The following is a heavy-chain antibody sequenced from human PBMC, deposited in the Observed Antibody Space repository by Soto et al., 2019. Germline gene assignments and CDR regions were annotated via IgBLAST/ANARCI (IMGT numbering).Heavy chain of an antibody. D-gene: IGHD3-16*01. CDR2: ISGSGGST. CDR1: GFTFSSYA. Sequence: GGSLRLSCAASGFTFSSYAMSWVRQAPGKGLEWVSAISGSGGSTYYADSVKGRFTISRDNSKNTLYLQMNSLRAEDTAVYYCAKEYPLHPQLGGTFDYWGQGTLVTVSS. J-gene: IGHJ4*02. CDR3: AKEYPLHPQLGGTFDY. V-gene: IGHV3-23*01.